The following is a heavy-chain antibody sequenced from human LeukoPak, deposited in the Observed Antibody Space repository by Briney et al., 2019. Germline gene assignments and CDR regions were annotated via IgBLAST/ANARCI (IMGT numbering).Heavy chain of an antibody. Sequence: GGSLRLSCAASRFTFSNYGMHWVRQAPGKGLEWVAFISNDGSKKYYVDSVKGRFTISRDNSKNTLYLQMNSLRAEDTAVYYCGTLNTAYDKAWFDPWGQGTLVIVSS. CDR3: GTLNTAYDKAWFDP. CDR1: RFTFSNYG. J-gene: IGHJ5*02. CDR2: ISNDGSKK. V-gene: IGHV3-30*03. D-gene: IGHD5-12*01.